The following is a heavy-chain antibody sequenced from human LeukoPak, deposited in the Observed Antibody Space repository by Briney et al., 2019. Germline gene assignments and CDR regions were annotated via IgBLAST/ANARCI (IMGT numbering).Heavy chain of an antibody. CDR3: ARLRIAAAGTRGFDP. D-gene: IGHD6-13*01. CDR2: IYPGDSDT. CDR1: GYSFTSYW. Sequence: GESLKISCKGSGYSFTSYWTGWVRQMPGKGLEWMGIIYPGDSDTRYSPSFQGQVTISADKPISTAYLQRSSLKASDTAMYYCARLRIAAAGTRGFDPWGQGTLVTVSS. J-gene: IGHJ5*02. V-gene: IGHV5-51*01.